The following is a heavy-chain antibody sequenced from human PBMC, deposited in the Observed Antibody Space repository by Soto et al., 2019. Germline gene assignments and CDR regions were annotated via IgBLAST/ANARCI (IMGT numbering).Heavy chain of an antibody. D-gene: IGHD3-10*01. CDR3: ARDLGRFNFGSAYFVY. V-gene: IGHV3-33*01. J-gene: IGHJ4*01. CDR1: GFTFSSNG. Sequence: QVQLVESGGGVVQPGRSLRLSCAASGFTFSSNGIRWVRQAPGKGLEWVAVIWSDGSEKYYADSVKGRFSISRDNSKNTLYLHMDSLRAEDTAVYYCARDLGRFNFGSAYFVYWGHGTLVTVSS. CDR2: IWSDGSEK.